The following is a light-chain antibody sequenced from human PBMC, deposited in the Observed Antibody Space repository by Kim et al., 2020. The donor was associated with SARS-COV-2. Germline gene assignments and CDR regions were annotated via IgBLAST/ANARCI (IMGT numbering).Light chain of an antibody. J-gene: IGLJ1*01. V-gene: IGLV2-14*03. Sequence: GQSITISCTGTNSDVGGYNFVSWYQQPPGKVPKLILYDVINRPSGISPRFSGSKSGNTASLTISGLQADDEADYYCSSYTSSNTLVFGTGTKVTVL. CDR2: DVI. CDR1: NSDVGGYNF. CDR3: SSYTSSNTLV.